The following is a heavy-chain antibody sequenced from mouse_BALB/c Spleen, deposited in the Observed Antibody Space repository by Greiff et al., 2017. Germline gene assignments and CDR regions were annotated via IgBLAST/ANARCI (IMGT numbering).Heavy chain of an antibody. V-gene: IGHV5-6*01. J-gene: IGHJ3*01. CDR1: GFTFSSYG. CDR2: ISSGGSYT. D-gene: IGHD2-2*01. CDR3: ARQGYGYDWFAY. Sequence: EVQGVESGGDLVKPGGSLKLSCAASGFTFSSYGMSWVRQTPDKRLEWVATISSGGSYTYYPDSVKGRFTISRDNAKNTLYLQMSSLKSEDTAMYYCARQGYGYDWFAYWGQGTLVTVSA.